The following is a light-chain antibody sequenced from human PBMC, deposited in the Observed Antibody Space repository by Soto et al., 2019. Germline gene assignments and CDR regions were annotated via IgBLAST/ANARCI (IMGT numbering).Light chain of an antibody. J-gene: IGKJ4*01. CDR2: GAS. Sequence: EIVLTQSPGTLSLSPGDRATLSCRASQSLSSRYLAWYRQKPGQAPRLLIYGASNRATGIPDRFRGSGSGTDFTLPIHRLEPEDLAVYYCQQYSTSPPTFGGGTKLEIK. CDR1: QSLSSRY. V-gene: IGKV3-20*01. CDR3: QQYSTSPPT.